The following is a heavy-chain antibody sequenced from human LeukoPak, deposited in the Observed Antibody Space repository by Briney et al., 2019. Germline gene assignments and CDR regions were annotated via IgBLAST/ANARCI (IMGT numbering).Heavy chain of an antibody. CDR2: INPNSGGT. D-gene: IGHD5-12*01. V-gene: IGHV1-2*02. CDR1: GYTFTGYY. CDR3: AREPPGTSGNDY. Sequence: ASVKVSCKASGYTFTGYYMHWVRQAPGQGLEWMGWINPNSGGTNYAQKFQGRVTMNRDTSISTAYMELSRLRSDDTAVYYCAREPPGTSGNDYWGQETLLTVSS. J-gene: IGHJ4*02.